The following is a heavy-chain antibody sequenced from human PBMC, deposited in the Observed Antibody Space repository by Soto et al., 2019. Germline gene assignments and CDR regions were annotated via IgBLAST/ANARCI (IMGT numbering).Heavy chain of an antibody. D-gene: IGHD3-22*01. Sequence: GGSLRLSCSASGFTFSSYAMHWVRQAPGKGLEYVSSISTNGGSTHYADSVKGRFTISRDNSKNTQYLQMSSLRADDTAVYYCVKGEYYYDSRGYYVGGYWGQGPLFTVPS. J-gene: IGHJ4*02. CDR3: VKGEYYYDSRGYYVGGY. CDR1: GFTFSSYA. V-gene: IGHV3-64D*06. CDR2: ISTNGGST.